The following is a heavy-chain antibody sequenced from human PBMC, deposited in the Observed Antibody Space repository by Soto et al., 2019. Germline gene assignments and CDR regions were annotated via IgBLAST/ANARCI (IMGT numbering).Heavy chain of an antibody. Sequence: EVQVLESGGGLAQPGRSLRLSCAVSGLSFSGYAMTWVRQSPGKGLEWVSSISRSGNSTYSADSVRGRFTISRDNSKNTLYLQTNSLRAEDTAVYYCAKDAKILDSSPTSYNFDFWGQGTLVTVSS. J-gene: IGHJ4*02. D-gene: IGHD6-6*01. CDR3: AKDAKILDSSPTSYNFDF. V-gene: IGHV3-23*01. CDR1: GLSFSGYA. CDR2: ISRSGNST.